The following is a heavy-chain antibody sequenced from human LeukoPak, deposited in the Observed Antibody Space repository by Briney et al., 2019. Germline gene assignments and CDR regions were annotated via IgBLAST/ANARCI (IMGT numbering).Heavy chain of an antibody. CDR1: GNTLTEFS. CDR3: ATAGDAIDSVMIWDF. CDR2: FDPEDGKT. J-gene: IGHJ4*02. Sequence: ASVKVSCKLSGNTLTEFSMHWVRQAPGRGLEWMGGFDPEDGKTIYAQKFQGRVTMTEDTSTDTAYMELSSLRSEDTVVYYCATAGDAIDSVMIWDFWGQGTLVTVSS. D-gene: IGHD3/OR15-3a*01. V-gene: IGHV1-24*01.